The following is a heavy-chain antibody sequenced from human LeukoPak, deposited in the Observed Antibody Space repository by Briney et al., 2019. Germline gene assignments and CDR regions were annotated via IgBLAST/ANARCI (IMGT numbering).Heavy chain of an antibody. D-gene: IGHD2-21*02. Sequence: SQTLPLTCAVSGGSISSGGYSWSWIRQPPGKGLEWIGYIYYSGSTNYNPSLKSRVTISVDTSKNQFSLKLSSVTAADTAVYYCARGPPGVVVTAIYFDYWGQGTLVTVSS. V-gene: IGHV4-30-4*07. CDR3: ARGPPGVVVTAIYFDY. J-gene: IGHJ4*02. CDR1: GGSISSGGYS. CDR2: IYYSGST.